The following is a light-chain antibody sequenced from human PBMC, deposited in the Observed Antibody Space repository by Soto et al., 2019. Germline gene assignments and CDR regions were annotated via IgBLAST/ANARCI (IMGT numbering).Light chain of an antibody. Sequence: QPVLTQPPSVSGAPGQRVTISCTGSSSNIGAGYDVHWYQQLPGTAPKLLIYGNSNRPSGVPDRFSGSKSGTSASLAITGLQAEDEEDYYCQTYDSSLSGVVFGGGTKVTVL. V-gene: IGLV1-40*01. CDR3: QTYDSSLSGVV. CDR2: GNS. J-gene: IGLJ2*01. CDR1: SSNIGAGYD.